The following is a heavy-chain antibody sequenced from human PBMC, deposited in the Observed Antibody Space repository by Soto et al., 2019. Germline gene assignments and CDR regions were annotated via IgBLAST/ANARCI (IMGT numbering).Heavy chain of an antibody. V-gene: IGHV4-59*11. J-gene: IGHJ5*01. Sequence: SETLSLTCTVSGGSISGHYRGWVRQPPGKGLEWIRTIYYNGASSYKASLKSRLIFSVDTTKNPSSLNVTSVTTADTAVYYCARVGVMAGGVYNWFDSWGQGTLVTVSS. CDR1: GGSISGHY. CDR2: IYYNGAS. CDR3: ARVGVMAGGVYNWFDS. D-gene: IGHD3-10*01.